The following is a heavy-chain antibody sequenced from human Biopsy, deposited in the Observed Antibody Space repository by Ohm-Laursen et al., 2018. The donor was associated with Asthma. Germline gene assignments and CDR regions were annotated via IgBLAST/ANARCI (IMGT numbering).Heavy chain of an antibody. CDR2: VFFSGTT. CDR1: GAHIGTPGYP. D-gene: IGHD4-17*01. Sequence: LAPTCTVSGAHIGTPGYPWSWIRPSPRKGPEWIGLVFFSGTTHYSRSLERRLFLSIDTARNEFSMNLRSLTAVDTAVYFCARVASYGDVYFGIDVWGPGSTVSV. CDR3: ARVASYGDVYFGIDV. J-gene: IGHJ6*02. V-gene: IGHV4-30-4*01.